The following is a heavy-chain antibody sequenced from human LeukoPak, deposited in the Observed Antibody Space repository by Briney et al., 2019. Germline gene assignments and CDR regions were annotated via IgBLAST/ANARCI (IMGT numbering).Heavy chain of an antibody. Sequence: KPSETLSLTCTVSGGSISSSSYYWGWIRQPPGKGLEWIGSIYYSGSTYYNPSLKSRVTISVDTSKNQFSLKLSSVTAADTAVYYCASPAGYSSGRRAFDIWGQGTMVTVSS. CDR3: ASPAGYSSGRRAFDI. CDR2: IYYSGST. V-gene: IGHV4-39*01. J-gene: IGHJ3*02. CDR1: GGSISSSSYY. D-gene: IGHD6-19*01.